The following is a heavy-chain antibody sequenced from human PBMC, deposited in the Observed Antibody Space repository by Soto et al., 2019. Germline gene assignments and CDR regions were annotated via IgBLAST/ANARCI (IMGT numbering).Heavy chain of an antibody. CDR1: GFPFSSYW. CDR3: AREYYGLLTDYYIDH. J-gene: IGHJ4*02. Sequence: EVQLVESGGDSVQPGGSLRLSCAASGFPFSSYWMHWVRHTPGKGLEWVSRISGDGTTIYYADSVTGRFTVSRDNAKKTLSLQMGGLGAEDTAVYYCAREYYGLLTDYYIDHWGQGTLVSVSS. D-gene: IGHD3-9*01. CDR2: ISGDGTTI. V-gene: IGHV3-74*01.